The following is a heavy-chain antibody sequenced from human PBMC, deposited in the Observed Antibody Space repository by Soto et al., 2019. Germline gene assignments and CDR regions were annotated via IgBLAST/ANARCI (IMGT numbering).Heavy chain of an antibody. CDR3: AQGFWSGPYYYYGMDV. V-gene: IGHV1-18*04. CDR2: ISAYNGNT. D-gene: IGHD3-3*01. CDR1: GYTFTSYG. Sequence: QVQLVQSGAEVKKPGASVKVSCKASGYTFTSYGISWVRQAPGQGLEWMGWISAYNGNTNYAQKLQGRVTMTTDTSTSTGYMELRSLRSDDTAVYYCAQGFWSGPYYYYGMDVWGQGTTVTVSS. J-gene: IGHJ6*02.